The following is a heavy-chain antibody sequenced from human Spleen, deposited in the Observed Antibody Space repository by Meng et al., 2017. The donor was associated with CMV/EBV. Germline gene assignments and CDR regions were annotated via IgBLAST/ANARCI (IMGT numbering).Heavy chain of an antibody. D-gene: IGHD2-2*01. CDR2: IYYSGST. Sequence: SETLSLTCTVSDGSISSDTYYWSWIRQYPGKGLEWIGYIYYSGSTYYNPSLKSRVTISVDTSKKWFSLRLNSVTAADTAVYYCARGREIVVVPGTTGSRNYHYYTMDVWGQGTTVTVSS. CDR1: DGSISSDTYY. V-gene: IGHV4-31*03. CDR3: ARGREIVVVPGTTGSRNYHYYTMDV. J-gene: IGHJ6*02.